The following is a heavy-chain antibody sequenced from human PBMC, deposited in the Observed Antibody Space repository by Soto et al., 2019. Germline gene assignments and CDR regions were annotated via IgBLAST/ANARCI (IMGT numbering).Heavy chain of an antibody. CDR2: IYSGGST. D-gene: IGHD3-16*02. CDR3: ARDGEYDYVWGSYRALEY. V-gene: IGHV3-53*01. Sequence: PGGSLRLSCAASGFTVSSNYMSWVRQAPGKGLEWVSVIYSGGSTYYADSVKGRFTISRDNSKNTLYLQMNSLRAEDTAVYYCARDGEYDYVWGSYRALEYWGQGTLVTVSS. J-gene: IGHJ4*02. CDR1: GFTVSSNY.